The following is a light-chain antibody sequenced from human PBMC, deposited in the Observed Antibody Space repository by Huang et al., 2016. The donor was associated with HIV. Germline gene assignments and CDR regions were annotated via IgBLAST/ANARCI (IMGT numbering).Light chain of an antibody. J-gene: IGKJ2*01. V-gene: IGKV1-5*03. CDR3: QQYNHYST. CDR1: QSISRW. Sequence: DIQMTQSPSTLSASVGDRVTIPCRASQSISRWLAWYKQKPGKAPKVLIYKASTLHSGVPSRFSGSGSGTEFTLTISSLQPDDFATYYCQQYNHYSTFGQGTKLEIK. CDR2: KAS.